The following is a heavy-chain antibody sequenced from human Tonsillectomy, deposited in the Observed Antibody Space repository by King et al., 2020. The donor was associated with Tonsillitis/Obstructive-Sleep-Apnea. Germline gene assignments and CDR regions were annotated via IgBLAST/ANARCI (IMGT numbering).Heavy chain of an antibody. CDR3: ARVEASSIQQDY. CDR2: IYIGGST. CDR1: GFTVSSNY. Sequence: QLVQSGGGLIQPGGSLRLSCAASGFTVSSNYMSWVRQAPGKGLEWVSVIYIGGSTYSADSVKGRFTISRDNSKNTLYLQMNSLRAEDTAVYYCARVEASSIQQDYWGQGTLVTVSS. J-gene: IGHJ4*02. V-gene: IGHV3-53*01. D-gene: IGHD5-18*01.